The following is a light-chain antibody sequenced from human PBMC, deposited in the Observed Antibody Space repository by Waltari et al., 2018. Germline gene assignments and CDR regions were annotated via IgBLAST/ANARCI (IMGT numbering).Light chain of an antibody. CDR3: NSYAGSSSWV. CDR1: SSAVGFYHY. CDR2: GVS. Sequence: QSALTQPASVSGSPGQSITISCTGTSSAVGFYHYVSWYQQHPGKAPKLIIYGVSERPAGVSGRFAGSRSGNPAPLTISGLQAGDEANYYCNSYAGSSSWVFGGGTKLAVL. J-gene: IGLJ3*02. V-gene: IGLV2-14*01.